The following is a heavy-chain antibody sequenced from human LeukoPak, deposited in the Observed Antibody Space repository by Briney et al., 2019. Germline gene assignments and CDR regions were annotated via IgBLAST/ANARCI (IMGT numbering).Heavy chain of an antibody. J-gene: IGHJ4*02. CDR2: ISCSGGST. CDR1: GFTFSSCA. Sequence: GGSLRLSCAASGFTFSSCAMSGVRQARGRGREWVSAISCSGGSTYYADSVKGRFTIPRDNSKNTLYLQMNSLRAEDTAVYYCAKDPTRYCRGGSCYSDYWGQGTLVTVSS. V-gene: IGHV3-23*01. D-gene: IGHD2-15*01. CDR3: AKDPTRYCRGGSCYSDY.